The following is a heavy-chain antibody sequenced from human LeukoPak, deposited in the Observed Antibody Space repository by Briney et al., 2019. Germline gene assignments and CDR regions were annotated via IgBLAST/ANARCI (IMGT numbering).Heavy chain of an antibody. Sequence: PSETLSLTCTVSGRSISSYYWSWIRQPPGKGLGWIGYIYYSGSTNYNPSLKSRVTISVDTSKNQFSLKLSSVTAADTGVYYCASDPGQFDYWGQGTLVTVSS. J-gene: IGHJ4*02. CDR3: ASDPGQFDY. V-gene: IGHV4-59*01. CDR1: GRSISSYY. D-gene: IGHD2-8*02. CDR2: IYYSGST.